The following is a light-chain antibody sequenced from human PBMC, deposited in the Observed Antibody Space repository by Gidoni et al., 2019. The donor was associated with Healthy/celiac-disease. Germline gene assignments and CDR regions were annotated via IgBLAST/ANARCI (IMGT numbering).Light chain of an antibody. Sequence: HSVSESPGKTVTISCTRSSGSIASNYVQWYQQRPGSAPTTVIYEDNQRPSGVPDRFSGSIDSSSNSASLTISGLKTEDEADYYCQSYDSSNQVLGGGTKLTVL. J-gene: IGLJ2*01. CDR1: SGSIASNY. CDR3: QSYDSSNQV. V-gene: IGLV6-57*03. CDR2: EDN.